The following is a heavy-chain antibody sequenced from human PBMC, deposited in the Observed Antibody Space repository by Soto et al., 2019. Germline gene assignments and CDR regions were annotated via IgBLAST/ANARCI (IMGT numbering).Heavy chain of an antibody. V-gene: IGHV4-34*01. CDR2: INHSGST. Sequence: SETLSLTCAVYGGSFSGYYWSWIRQPPGKGLEWIGEINHSGSTNYNPSLKSRVTISVDTSKNQFSLKLSSVTAADTAVYYCARGVVATIDNYYFDYWGQGTLVTVSS. D-gene: IGHD5-12*01. J-gene: IGHJ4*02. CDR3: ARGVVATIDNYYFDY. CDR1: GGSFSGYY.